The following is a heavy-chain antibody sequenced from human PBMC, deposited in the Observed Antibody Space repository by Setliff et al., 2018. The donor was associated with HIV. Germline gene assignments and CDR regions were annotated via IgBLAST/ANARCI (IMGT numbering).Heavy chain of an antibody. CDR2: MYYVGDI. V-gene: IGHV4-4*07. Sequence: SETLSLTCSVSGGSTTGYHWNWIRQAAGKGLELIGRMYYVGDINYNPSLKSRVIMSIDTSKNQFSLRLSSVTAADTAIYYCARTYSSNWYIDYWGQGTLVTVSS. J-gene: IGHJ4*02. CDR3: ARTYSSNWYIDY. D-gene: IGHD6-13*01. CDR1: GGSTTGYH.